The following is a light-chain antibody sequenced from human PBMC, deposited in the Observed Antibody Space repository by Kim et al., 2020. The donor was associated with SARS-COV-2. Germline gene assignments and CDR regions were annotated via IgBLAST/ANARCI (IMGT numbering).Light chain of an antibody. J-gene: IGKJ5*01. V-gene: IGKV1-17*01. CDR1: QGVQNY. CDR2: GAS. CDR3: LQHNTYPLT. Sequence: VSAGDRATLSCRASQGVQNYLGWYQQNPGKAPRRLIYGASNWASGVPSRFSGSGSGTEFTLTISSLQPEDFATYYCLQHNTYPLTFGQGTRLEIK.